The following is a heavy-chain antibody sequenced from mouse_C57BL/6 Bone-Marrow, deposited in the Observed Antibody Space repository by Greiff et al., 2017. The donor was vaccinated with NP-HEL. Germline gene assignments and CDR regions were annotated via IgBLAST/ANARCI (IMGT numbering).Heavy chain of an antibody. CDR2: INPNNGGT. CDR3: ARRGYGYDYFDY. Sequence: EVQLQQSGPELVKPGASVKISCKASGYTFTDYYMNWVKQSHGKSLEWIGDINPNNGGTSYNQKFKGKATLTVDKSSSTAYMELRSLTSEDSAVYYCARRGYGYDYFDYWGQGTTLTVSS. CDR1: GYTFTDYY. V-gene: IGHV1-26*01. D-gene: IGHD2-2*01. J-gene: IGHJ2*01.